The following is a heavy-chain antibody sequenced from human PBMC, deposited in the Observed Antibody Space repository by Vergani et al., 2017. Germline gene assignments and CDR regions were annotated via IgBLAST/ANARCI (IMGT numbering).Heavy chain of an antibody. CDR3: ARFLTGTTIYYYYGMDV. Sequence: QLQESGPGLVKPSATLSLTCAVSGGSISSSNWWSWVRQPPGKGLEWIGEIYHSGSTNYNPSLKSRVTISVDKSKNQFSLKLSSVTAADTAVYYCARFLTGTTIYYYYGMDVWGQGTTVTVSS. CDR2: IYHSGST. J-gene: IGHJ6*02. V-gene: IGHV4-4*02. D-gene: IGHD1-20*01. CDR1: GGSISSSNW.